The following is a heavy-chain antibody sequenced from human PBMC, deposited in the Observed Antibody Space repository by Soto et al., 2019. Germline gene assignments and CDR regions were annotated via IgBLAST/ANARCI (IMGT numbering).Heavy chain of an antibody. J-gene: IGHJ6*03. D-gene: IGHD5-18*01. V-gene: IGHV1-8*01. CDR1: GYTFTIYY. CDR3: ARVTTSYGAMGYYYYLDV. Sequence: ASVKVSCKASGYTFTIYYINWVRQATGQGLEWMGWMNPNSGNTGYAQKFQGRVTMTRNTTISTAYMELSSLRSEDTAVYYCARVTTSYGAMGYYYYLDVWGKGTTVXVSS. CDR2: MNPNSGNT.